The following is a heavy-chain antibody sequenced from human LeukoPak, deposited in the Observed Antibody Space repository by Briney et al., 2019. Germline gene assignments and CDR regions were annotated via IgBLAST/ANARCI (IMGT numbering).Heavy chain of an antibody. V-gene: IGHV3-48*04. CDR2: ISRSGSTK. CDR3: ARGPPDFYNSGSYYNGYNWFDS. CDR1: GFTFSSYS. Sequence: KTGGSLRLSCAASGFTFSSYSMSWVRQAPGKGLEWVSSISRSGSTKYYADSVKGRFTISRDNAKNSLFLQMNSLRAEDTAVYYCARGPPDFYNSGSYYNGYNWFDSWGQGTLVTVSS. D-gene: IGHD3-10*01. J-gene: IGHJ5*01.